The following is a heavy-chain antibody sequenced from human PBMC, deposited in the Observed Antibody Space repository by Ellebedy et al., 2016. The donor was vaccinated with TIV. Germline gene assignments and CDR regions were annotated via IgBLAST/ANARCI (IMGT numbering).Heavy chain of an antibody. V-gene: IGHV4-59*01. CDR1: GGSISSYY. CDR2: IYYSGST. CDR3: ARCLPRGHGYYYYGMDV. Sequence: MPSETLSLTCTVSGGSISSYYWSWIRQPPGKGLEWIGYIYYSGSTNYNPSLKSRVTISVDTSKNQFSLKLSSVTAADTAVYYCARCLPRGHGYYYYGMDVWGQGTTVTVSS. J-gene: IGHJ6*02.